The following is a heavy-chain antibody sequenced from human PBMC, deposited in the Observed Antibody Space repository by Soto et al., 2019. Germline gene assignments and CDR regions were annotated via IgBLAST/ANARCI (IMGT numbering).Heavy chain of an antibody. CDR1: GFTFSSYW. D-gene: IGHD3-10*01. CDR2: IYTDGSST. V-gene: IGHV3-74*01. CDR3: ARAADFTLGDDACES. J-gene: IGHJ3*02. Sequence: GGSLRLSCAASGFTFSSYWMHWVRQVKGKGLGWVSTIYTDGSSTSYADSVKGRFIISRDNAKNTLFLQMHSLRAEDPAVYYCARAADFTLGDDACESWGQGTMVSASS.